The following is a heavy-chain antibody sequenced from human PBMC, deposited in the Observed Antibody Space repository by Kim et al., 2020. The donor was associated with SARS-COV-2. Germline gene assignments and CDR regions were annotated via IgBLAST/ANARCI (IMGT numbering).Heavy chain of an antibody. CDR2: INHSGST. CDR1: GGSFSGYY. J-gene: IGHJ5*02. V-gene: IGHV4-34*01. CDR3: ARGGVKVVAATRHNWFDP. D-gene: IGHD2-15*01. Sequence: SETLSLTCAVYGGSFSGYYWSWIRQPPGKGLEWIGEINHSGSTNYNPSLKSRVTISVDTSKNQFSLKLSSVTAADTAVYYCARGGVKVVAATRHNWFDPWGQGTLVTVSS.